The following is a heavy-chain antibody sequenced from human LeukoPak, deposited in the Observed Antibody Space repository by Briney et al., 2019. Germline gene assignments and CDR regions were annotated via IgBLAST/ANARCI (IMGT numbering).Heavy chain of an antibody. CDR1: GGSFSGYY. V-gene: IGHV4-34*01. CDR3: ARAKTGYYIRRNYFDY. CDR2: INHSGST. D-gene: IGHD3-9*01. Sequence: SETLSLTCAAYGGSFSGYYWSWIRQPPGKGLEWIGEINHSGSTNYNPSLKSRVTISVDTSKNQFSLKLSSVTAADTAVYYCARAKTGYYIRRNYFDYWGQGTLVTVSS. J-gene: IGHJ4*02.